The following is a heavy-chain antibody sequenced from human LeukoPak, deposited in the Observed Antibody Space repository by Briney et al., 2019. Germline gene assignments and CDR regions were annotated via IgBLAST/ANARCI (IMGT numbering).Heavy chain of an antibody. CDR3: ARGYCSGGSCYYIDY. CDR2: IYYSGST. Sequence: SETLSLTCTVSGGSISSYYWSWIRQPPGKGLEWIGYIYYSGSTNFNPSLKSRVTISVDTSKNQFSLKLSAVTAADTAVYYCARGYCSGGSCYYIDYWGQGTPVTVSS. V-gene: IGHV4-59*01. J-gene: IGHJ4*02. D-gene: IGHD2-15*01. CDR1: GGSISSYY.